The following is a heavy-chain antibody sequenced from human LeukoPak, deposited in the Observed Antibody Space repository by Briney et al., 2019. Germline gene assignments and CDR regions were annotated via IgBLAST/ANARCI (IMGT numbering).Heavy chain of an antibody. Sequence: SETLSLTCTVSGYSISSGYYWGWIRQPPGKGLEWIGSIYHSGSTYYNPSLKSRVTISVDTSKNQFSLKLSSVTAADTAVYYCATFPNYYGSGSYDYWGQGTLVTVSS. V-gene: IGHV4-38-2*02. D-gene: IGHD3-10*01. CDR1: GYSISSGYY. CDR3: ATFPNYYGSGSYDY. J-gene: IGHJ4*02. CDR2: IYHSGST.